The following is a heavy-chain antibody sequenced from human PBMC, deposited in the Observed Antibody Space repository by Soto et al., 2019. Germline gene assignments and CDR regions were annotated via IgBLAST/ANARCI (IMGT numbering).Heavy chain of an antibody. CDR1: GGFNSYS. CDR3: ARGGPVIIPAATNWFDP. CDR2: IIPIFATP. J-gene: IGHJ5*02. D-gene: IGHD2-2*01. V-gene: IGHV1-69*06. Sequence: QVQLVQSGAEVKKPGSSVKVSCRGSGGFNSYSISWVRQAPGQGLEWMGGIIPIFATPTYAQKFQGRVTITADKSTYPSYVELSRLTSEDTAVYYCARGGPVIIPAATNWFDPWGQGTLVSVSS.